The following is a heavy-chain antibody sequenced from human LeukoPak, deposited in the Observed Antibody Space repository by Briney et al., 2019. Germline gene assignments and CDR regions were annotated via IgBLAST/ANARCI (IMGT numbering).Heavy chain of an antibody. V-gene: IGHV3-9*01. Sequence: GGSLRLSCAASGFTFDDYAMHWVRQAPGKGLEWVSGISWNSGSIGYADSVKGRFTISRDNAKNSLYLQMNSLRAEDTAVYYCARDGGSGADYWGQGTLVSVSS. J-gene: IGHJ4*02. CDR2: ISWNSGSI. CDR1: GFTFDDYA. CDR3: ARDGGSGADY. D-gene: IGHD1-1*01.